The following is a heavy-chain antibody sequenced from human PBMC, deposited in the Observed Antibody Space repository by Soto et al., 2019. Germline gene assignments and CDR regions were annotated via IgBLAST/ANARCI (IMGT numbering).Heavy chain of an antibody. Sequence: QAQLVQSGAEVKKPGASVKVSCMASGYTFSGNYLHWVRQAPGQGLEWMGWINPKSGGTGYAQKFHGRVTMTTDTSTGTAYMGLSSRGSADTAVYYCARGIAALRLSWFGPWGQGTLVTGSS. CDR1: GYTFSGNY. CDR2: INPKSGGT. D-gene: IGHD6-13*01. J-gene: IGHJ5*02. CDR3: ARGIAALRLSWFGP. V-gene: IGHV1-2*02.